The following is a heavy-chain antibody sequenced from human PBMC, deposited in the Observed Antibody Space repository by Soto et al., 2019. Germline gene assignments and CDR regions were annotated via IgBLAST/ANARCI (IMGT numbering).Heavy chain of an antibody. D-gene: IGHD6-13*01. J-gene: IGHJ4*02. CDR2: IDPSGST. CDR1: GGSFSGYY. Sequence: QVQVQQWGAGQLKPSETLSLTCAVYGGSFSGYYWTWIRQPPGKGLEWIGEIDPSGSTKYNPSLKSRLTISLDTSKNQFSLKMTSVTAADTAVYYGARGQSRYSSRWGQGTLVTVSS. CDR3: ARGQSRYSSR. V-gene: IGHV4-34*01.